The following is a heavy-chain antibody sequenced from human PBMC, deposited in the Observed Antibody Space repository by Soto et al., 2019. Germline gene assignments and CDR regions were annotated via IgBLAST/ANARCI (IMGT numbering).Heavy chain of an antibody. D-gene: IGHD6-19*01. V-gene: IGHV1-3*01. CDR3: ARSPGLAVADY. CDR2: INAGNGNT. Sequence: RASVKVSCKASGYTFTSYAMHWVRQAPGQRLEWMGWINAGNGNTKYSQKFQGRVTITRDTSASTAYMELSSLRSEDTAVYYCARSPGLAVADYWGQGTLVTVSS. J-gene: IGHJ4*02. CDR1: GYTFTSYA.